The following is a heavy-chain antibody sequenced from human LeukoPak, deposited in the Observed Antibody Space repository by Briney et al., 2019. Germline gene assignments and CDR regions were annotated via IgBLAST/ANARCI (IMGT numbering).Heavy chain of an antibody. CDR2: IDQDGSSK. CDR3: ARDQFTKGDY. D-gene: IGHD2-8*01. V-gene: IGHV3-7*01. J-gene: IGHJ4*02. CDR1: GFSFSSSW. Sequence: GGSLRLSCAASGFSFSSSWMTWGRQAPGKGLEWVGNIDQDGSSKYYVDSVKGRFTISRDNVKNSLYLQMNSLRADDTAVYYCARDQFTKGDYWGQGTLVTVSS.